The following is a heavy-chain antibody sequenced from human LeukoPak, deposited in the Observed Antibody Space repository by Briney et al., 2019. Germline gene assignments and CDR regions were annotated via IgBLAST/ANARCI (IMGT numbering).Heavy chain of an antibody. D-gene: IGHD3-3*01. CDR1: GFTFSRYA. V-gene: IGHV3-30-3*01. J-gene: IGHJ4*02. Sequence: PGRSPRLSCVASGFTFSRYAMHWVRLAPGKGLEWVAVISYDGSNKYYADSVKGRFTISRDNSKNTLYLQMNSLRAEDTALYYCARSPHVVDFWSGYPLHYFDYWGQGTLVTVSS. CDR2: ISYDGSNK. CDR3: ARSPHVVDFWSGYPLHYFDY.